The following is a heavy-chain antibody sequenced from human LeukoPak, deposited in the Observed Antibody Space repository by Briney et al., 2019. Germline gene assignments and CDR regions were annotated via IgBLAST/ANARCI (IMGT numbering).Heavy chain of an antibody. D-gene: IGHD3-22*01. CDR2: IWYDGSNK. CDR3: ASLSITMIVVVTYLPGKPDYFDY. V-gene: IGHV3-30*19. J-gene: IGHJ4*02. CDR1: GFTFSSYG. Sequence: GGSLRLSCAASGFTFSSYGMHWVRQAPGKGLEWVAVIWYDGSNKYYADSVKGRFTISRDNSKNTLYLQMNSLRAEDTAVYYCASLSITMIVVVTYLPGKPDYFDYWGQGTLVTVSS.